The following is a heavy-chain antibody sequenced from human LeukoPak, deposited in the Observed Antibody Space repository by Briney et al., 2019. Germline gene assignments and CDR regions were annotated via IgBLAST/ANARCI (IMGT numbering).Heavy chain of an antibody. CDR1: GYTFTSYG. D-gene: IGHD6-19*01. V-gene: IGHV1-18*01. CDR2: ISAYNGNT. Sequence: ASVKVSCKASGYTFTSYGISWVRQAPGQGLEWMGWISAYNGNTNYAQKLQGRVTMTTDTSTSTAYMELRSLRSDDTAVYYCARDGRVAGGAGVDYYGMDVWGQGTTVTVSS. CDR3: ARDGRVAGGAGVDYYGMDV. J-gene: IGHJ6*02.